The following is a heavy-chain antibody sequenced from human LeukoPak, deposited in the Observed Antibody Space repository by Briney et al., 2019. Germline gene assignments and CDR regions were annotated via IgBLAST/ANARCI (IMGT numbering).Heavy chain of an antibody. Sequence: PSETLSITCTVSGTSITSYYWNWIRQAPGQGPEWIGYGHYSGNTKYNPPLKSRVTISVDTSKNQFSLRLSSVTAADTAVYFCAKWASDNRAFDLWGQGTLVTVSS. CDR3: AKWASDNRAFDL. D-gene: IGHD2-8*01. V-gene: IGHV4-59*08. CDR1: GTSITSYY. J-gene: IGHJ4*02. CDR2: GHYSGNT.